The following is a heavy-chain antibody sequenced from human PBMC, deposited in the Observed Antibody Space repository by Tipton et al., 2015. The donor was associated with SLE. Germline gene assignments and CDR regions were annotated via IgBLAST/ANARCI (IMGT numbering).Heavy chain of an antibody. CDR3: AIHTGIVGATPFVY. CDR1: GGSFSGYY. V-gene: IGHV4-34*01. Sequence: TLSLTCAVYGGSFSGYYWSWIRQPPGKGLEWIGSIYYSGRTYYNPSLKSRVTISVDTSKNQFSLKLSSVTAADTAVYYCAIHTGIVGATPFVYWGQGTLVTVSS. D-gene: IGHD1-26*01. CDR2: IYYSGRT. J-gene: IGHJ4*02.